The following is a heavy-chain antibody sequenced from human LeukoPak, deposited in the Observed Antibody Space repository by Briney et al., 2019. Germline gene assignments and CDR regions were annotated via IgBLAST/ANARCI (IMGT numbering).Heavy chain of an antibody. Sequence: ASVKVSCKASGYTFIGYYMRWVRQAPGQGLEWMGWINPNSGGTNYAQKFQGRVTMTRDSSISTAYMELSRLRSDDTAIYYCARYSVVISEWGQGTLVTVSS. CDR3: ARYSVVISE. D-gene: IGHD3-10*01. CDR2: INPNSGGT. CDR1: GYTFIGYY. J-gene: IGHJ4*02. V-gene: IGHV1-2*02.